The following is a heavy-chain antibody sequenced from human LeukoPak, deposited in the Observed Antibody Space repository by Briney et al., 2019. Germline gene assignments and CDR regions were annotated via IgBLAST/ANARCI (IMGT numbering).Heavy chain of an antibody. V-gene: IGHV3-21*01. D-gene: IGHD1-26*01. CDR1: GFTFSSYS. Sequence: GGSLRLSCAASGFTFSSYSMNWVRQAPGTGLEWVSSISSSSSYIYYADSVKGRFTISRDNAKNSLYLQMNSLRAEDTAVYYCARDRRHMDEWEPVTFDYWGQGTLVTVSS. CDR2: ISSSSSYI. J-gene: IGHJ4*02. CDR3: ARDRRHMDEWEPVTFDY.